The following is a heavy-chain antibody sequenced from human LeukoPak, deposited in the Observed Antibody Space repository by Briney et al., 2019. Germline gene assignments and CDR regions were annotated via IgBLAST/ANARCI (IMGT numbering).Heavy chain of an antibody. J-gene: IGHJ4*02. CDR1: GGSFSGYY. CDR3: ARDSLVHLRIAAAGTTPPTLRY. Sequence: SETLSLTCAVYGGSFSGYYWSWIRQPPGKGLEWIGEINHSGSTNYNPSLKSRVTISVDTSKNQFSLKLSSVTAADTAVYYCARDSLVHLRIAAAGTTPPTLRYWGQGTLVTVSS. CDR2: INHSGST. D-gene: IGHD6-13*01. V-gene: IGHV4-34*01.